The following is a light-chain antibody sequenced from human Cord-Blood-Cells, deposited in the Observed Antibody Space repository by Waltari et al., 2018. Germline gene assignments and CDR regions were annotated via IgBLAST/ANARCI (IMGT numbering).Light chain of an antibody. V-gene: IGKV4-1*01. CDR3: QQYYSTLPIT. Sequence: DIVMTQTQDSLAVSLGERDTINCKSRQSVLYSSNNKNYLAWYQKKPGQPPKLLIYWASTRESGVPDRFSGSGSGTDFTLTISSLQAEDVAVYYCQQYYSTLPITFGQGTRLEIK. CDR1: QSVLYSSNNKNY. J-gene: IGKJ5*01. CDR2: WAS.